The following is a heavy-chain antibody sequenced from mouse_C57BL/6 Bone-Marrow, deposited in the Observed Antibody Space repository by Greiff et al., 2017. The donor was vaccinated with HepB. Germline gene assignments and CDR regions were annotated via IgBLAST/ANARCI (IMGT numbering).Heavy chain of an antibody. D-gene: IGHD2-1*01. J-gene: IGHJ4*01. V-gene: IGHV5-6*01. Sequence: EVQLVESGGDLVKPGGSLKLSCAASGFTFSSYGMSWVSQTPDKRLEWVATISSGGSYTYYPDSVKGRFTISRDNAKNTLYLQMSSLKSEDTAMYYCARPRYGNYPMDYWGQGTSVTVSS. CDR2: ISSGGSYT. CDR1: GFTFSSYG. CDR3: ARPRYGNYPMDY.